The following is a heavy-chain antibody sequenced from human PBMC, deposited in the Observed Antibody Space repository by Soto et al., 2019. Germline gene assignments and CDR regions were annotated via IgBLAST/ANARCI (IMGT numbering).Heavy chain of an antibody. V-gene: IGHV3-30*03. D-gene: IGHD2-8*02. CDR3: TGEVASGY. J-gene: IGHJ4*02. Sequence: QVQLVESGGGGVQPGRSLRLSCAVSGFTVSTYGMHWVRQAPGKGLEWVAVISRDGGTKYYADSVKGRFTISRDNSRNTLLLEMNSLRSDDMAVYYCTGEVASGYWGQGTLVTVSS. CDR2: ISRDGGTK. CDR1: GFTVSTYG.